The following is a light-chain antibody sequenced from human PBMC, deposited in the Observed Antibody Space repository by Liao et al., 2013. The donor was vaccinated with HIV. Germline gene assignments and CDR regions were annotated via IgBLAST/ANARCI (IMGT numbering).Light chain of an antibody. V-gene: IGLV3-21*01. CDR1: SIGSKS. CDR2: YDT. J-gene: IGLJ2*01. CDR3: QTADSSGTYVV. Sequence: SYELTQPSSLSVAPGKTARMTCGGNSIGSKSVHWYQQKPGQAPVPVIYYDTVRPSGIPERFSGSSSGTTVTLTISGVQAEDEADYYCQTADSSGTYVVFGGGTKLTVL.